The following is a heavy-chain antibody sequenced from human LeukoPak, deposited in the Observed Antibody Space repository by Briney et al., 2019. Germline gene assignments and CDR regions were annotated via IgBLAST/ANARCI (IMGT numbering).Heavy chain of an antibody. CDR3: AKSWGYTRPYYNYMDV. D-gene: IGHD3-16*02. J-gene: IGHJ6*03. CDR1: GFTFSNYA. Sequence: PGGSLRLSCAASGFTFSNYAMSWVRQAPGKGLEWVSIIGYRGGSIYYAYSVQGRFTISRDNSKNTLSLQMNGLGPEDAAVYYCAKSWGYTRPYYNYMDVWGKGTTVTVSS. CDR2: IGYRGGSI. V-gene: IGHV3-23*01.